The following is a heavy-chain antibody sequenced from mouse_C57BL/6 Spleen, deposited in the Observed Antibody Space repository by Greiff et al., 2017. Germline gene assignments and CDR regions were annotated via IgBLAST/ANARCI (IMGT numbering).Heavy chain of an antibody. Sequence: VHVKQSGPELVKPGASVKISCKASGYTFTDYYMNWVKQSHGKSLEWIGDINPNNGGTSYNQKFKGKATLTVDKSSSTAYMELRSLTSEDSAVYYCARKRRDYYGNYFDYWGQGTTLTVSS. V-gene: IGHV1-26*01. D-gene: IGHD1-1*01. J-gene: IGHJ2*01. CDR3: ARKRRDYYGNYFDY. CDR1: GYTFTDYY. CDR2: INPNNGGT.